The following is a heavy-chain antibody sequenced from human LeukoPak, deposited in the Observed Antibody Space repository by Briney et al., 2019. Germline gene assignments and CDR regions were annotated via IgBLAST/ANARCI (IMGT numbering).Heavy chain of an antibody. V-gene: IGHV4-39*01. CDR3: ARLELGVQEAGTDY. J-gene: IGHJ4*02. Sequence: SETLSLTCTVSGGSISSSSYYWGWIRQPPGKGLEWIGSIYYSGSTYYNPSLKSRVTISVDTSKNQFSLKLSSVTAADTAMYYCARLELGVQEAGTDYWGQGTLVTVSS. CDR2: IYYSGST. CDR1: GGSISSSSYY. D-gene: IGHD6-13*01.